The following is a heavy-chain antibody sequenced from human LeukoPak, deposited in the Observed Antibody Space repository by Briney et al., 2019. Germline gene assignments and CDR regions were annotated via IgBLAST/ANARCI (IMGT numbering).Heavy chain of an antibody. V-gene: IGHV3-23*01. J-gene: IGHJ3*02. CDR1: GFTFSYYA. D-gene: IGHD1/OR15-1a*01. CDR3: ALRVTTALNAFDI. Sequence: GGSLRLSRAASGFTFSYYAITWVRQAPGKGLEWVSGISDSGSTTSYADSVKGRFTISRDNSNNTLFLQMHNLRGEDTAMYYCALRVTTALNAFDIWGQGTMVTVS. CDR2: ISDSGSTT.